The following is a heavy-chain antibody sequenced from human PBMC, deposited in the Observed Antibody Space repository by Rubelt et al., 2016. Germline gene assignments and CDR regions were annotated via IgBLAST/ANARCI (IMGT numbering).Heavy chain of an antibody. V-gene: IGHV1-3*01. J-gene: IGHJ4*02. CDR1: GYTFTNYG. Sequence: QVQLVQSGAEVKKPGASVKVSCKASGYTFTNYGMHWVRQAPGKRLEWMGWIDAGNGDTKYSQKLKDIVSITRDASANTAYMELSSLRSEDTAVYYCARANHGDYEDYWGQGTLVTVSS. CDR2: IDAGNGDT. CDR3: ARANHGDYEDY. D-gene: IGHD4-17*01.